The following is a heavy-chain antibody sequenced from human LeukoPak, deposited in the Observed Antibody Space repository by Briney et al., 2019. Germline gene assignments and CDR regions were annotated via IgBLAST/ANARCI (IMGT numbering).Heavy chain of an antibody. CDR3: ARDQRSGIFDLNWFDP. CDR1: GFTFSSYW. V-gene: IGHV3-7*01. CDR2: IKQDGSEK. Sequence: PGGSLRLSCAASGFTFSSYWMSWVRQAPGKGLEWVANIKQDGSEKYYVDSVKGRFTISRDNAKNSLYLQMNSLRAEDTAVYYCARDQRSGIFDLNWFDPWGQGTLVTVSS. D-gene: IGHD3-9*01. J-gene: IGHJ5*02.